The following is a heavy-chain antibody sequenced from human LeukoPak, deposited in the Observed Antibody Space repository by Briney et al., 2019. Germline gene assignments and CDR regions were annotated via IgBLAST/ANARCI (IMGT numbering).Heavy chain of an antibody. CDR1: GGSISSSSYY. D-gene: IGHD1-26*01. J-gene: IGHJ4*02. Sequence: SETLSLTCTVSGGSISSSSYYWGWIRQPPGKGLEWIGSIYYSGSTYYNPSLKSRVTISVDTSKNQFSLMLSSVTAADTAVYYCARDGRFPPEVLPRYFDYWGQGTLVTVSS. CDR2: IYYSGST. V-gene: IGHV4-39*07. CDR3: ARDGRFPPEVLPRYFDY.